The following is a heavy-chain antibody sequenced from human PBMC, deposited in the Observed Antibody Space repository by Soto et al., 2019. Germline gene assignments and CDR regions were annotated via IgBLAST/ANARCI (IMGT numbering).Heavy chain of an antibody. CDR1: GYTFTSYG. Sequence: ASVKVSCKASGYTFTSYGISWVRQAPGQGLEWMGWISAYNGNTNYAQKLQGRVTMTTDTSTSTAYMELRSLRSDDTAVYYCARHERVESHSGYDFRPADWGQGTLVTVSS. CDR3: ARHERVESHSGYDFRPAD. V-gene: IGHV1-18*01. D-gene: IGHD5-12*01. CDR2: ISAYNGNT. J-gene: IGHJ4*02.